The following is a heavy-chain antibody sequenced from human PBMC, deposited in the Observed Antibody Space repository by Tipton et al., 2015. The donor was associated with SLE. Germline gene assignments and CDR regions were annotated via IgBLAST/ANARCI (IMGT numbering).Heavy chain of an antibody. V-gene: IGHV4-59*11. J-gene: IGHJ3*02. CDR3: VRDPLVLRAFDI. CDR1: GGSISSHY. D-gene: IGHD2/OR15-2a*01. CDR2: IYYSGST. Sequence: TLSLTCTVSGGSISSHYWSWIRQPPGKGLEWIGYIYYSGSTNYNPSLKSRVTISVDTSKNQFSLKLSSVTAADTAVYYCVRDPLVLRAFDIWGQGTMVTVSS.